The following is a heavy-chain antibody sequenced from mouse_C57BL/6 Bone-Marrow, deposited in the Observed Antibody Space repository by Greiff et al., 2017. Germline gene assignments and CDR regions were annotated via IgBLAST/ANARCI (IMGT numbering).Heavy chain of an antibody. J-gene: IGHJ2*01. CDR1: GFTFSDYY. Sequence: EVKLMESGGGLVQPGGSLKLSCAASGFTFSDYYMYWVRQTPEKRLEWVAYISNGGGSTYYPDTVKGRFTISRDNAKTTLYLQMSRLKSEDTAMYYCARDYDYWGQGTTLTVSS. CDR2: ISNGGGST. V-gene: IGHV5-12*01. CDR3: ARDYDY.